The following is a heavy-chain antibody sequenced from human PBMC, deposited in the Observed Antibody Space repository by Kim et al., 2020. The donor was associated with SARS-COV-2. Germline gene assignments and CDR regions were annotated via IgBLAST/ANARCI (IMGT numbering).Heavy chain of an antibody. J-gene: IGHJ5*02. CDR3: AKNPRQWLVPGNWFDP. D-gene: IGHD6-19*01. V-gene: IGHV3-23*01. Sequence: SCKGLFTISRDNSKTTLYLQMNSLRAGDTAVYYCAKNPRQWLVPGNWFDPWGQGTLVTVSS.